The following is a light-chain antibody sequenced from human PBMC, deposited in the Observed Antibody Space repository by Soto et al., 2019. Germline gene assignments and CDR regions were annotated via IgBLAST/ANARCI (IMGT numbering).Light chain of an antibody. Sequence: DIQMTQSPSSLSASVGDRVTITCRVSQSISSYLNCYQQKPGKAPKLLIYAASILESVVPSRFSGSGSGTEFTLTISSLQPDDFATYYCQQYNSYSFWTFGQGTKVDIK. V-gene: IGKV1-5*01. CDR1: QSISSY. CDR2: AAS. CDR3: QQYNSYSFWT. J-gene: IGKJ1*01.